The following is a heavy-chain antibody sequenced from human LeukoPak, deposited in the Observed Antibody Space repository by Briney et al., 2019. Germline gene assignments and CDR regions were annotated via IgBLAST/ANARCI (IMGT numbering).Heavy chain of an antibody. CDR2: INHSGST. D-gene: IGHD3-10*01. CDR1: GGSFSGYY. J-gene: IGHJ4*02. V-gene: IGHV4-34*01. Sequence: SETLSLTCAVYGGSFSGYYWSWIRQPPGKGLEWIGEINHSGSTNYNPSLKSRVTISVDTSKNQFSLKLSSVTAADTAVYYCARRRKVRGGDTRTFDYWGQGTLVTVSS. CDR3: ARRRKVRGGDTRTFDY.